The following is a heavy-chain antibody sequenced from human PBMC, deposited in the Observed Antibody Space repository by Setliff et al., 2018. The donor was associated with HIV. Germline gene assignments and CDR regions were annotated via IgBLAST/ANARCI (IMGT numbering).Heavy chain of an antibody. D-gene: IGHD1-7*01. CDR3: AKDGDYSNWDYDAFDI. CDR2: INYDESSE. Sequence: GGSLRLSCAASGFTFSAHGMHWVRQAPGKGLEWVAFINYDESSEYYVDSVKGRVTISRDNSKNTVDLQMNSLRAEDTAVYYCAKDGDYSNWDYDAFDIWGRGTMVTVSS. CDR1: GFTFSAHG. V-gene: IGHV3-30*02. J-gene: IGHJ3*02.